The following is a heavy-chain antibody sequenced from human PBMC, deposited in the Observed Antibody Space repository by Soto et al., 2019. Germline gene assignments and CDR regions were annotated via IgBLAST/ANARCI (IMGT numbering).Heavy chain of an antibody. Sequence: GGSLRRSCAASGFTFSSNGMSWVRQAPGKGLEWVSAISGSGSSTFVADSVKGRFTISRDNSNNTLYLQMNGLRAEDTAIYYCAKELIAVAATGLFGSWGQGTLVTVSS. CDR1: GFTFSSNG. V-gene: IGHV3-23*01. CDR2: ISGSGSST. CDR3: AKELIAVAATGLFGS. D-gene: IGHD6-19*01. J-gene: IGHJ5*02.